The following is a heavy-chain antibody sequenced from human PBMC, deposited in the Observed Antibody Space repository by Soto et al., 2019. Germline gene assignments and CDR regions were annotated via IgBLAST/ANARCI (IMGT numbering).Heavy chain of an antibody. CDR3: ARAGYCSSTSCPFDY. Sequence: GASVKVSCKASGGTFSSYAISWVRQAPGQGLEWMGGIIPIFGTANYAQKFQGRVTITADESTSTAYMELSSLRSEDTAVYYCARAGYCSSTSCPFDYWGQGTLVTVSS. CDR2: IIPIFGTA. D-gene: IGHD2-2*01. V-gene: IGHV1-69*13. J-gene: IGHJ4*02. CDR1: GGTFSSYA.